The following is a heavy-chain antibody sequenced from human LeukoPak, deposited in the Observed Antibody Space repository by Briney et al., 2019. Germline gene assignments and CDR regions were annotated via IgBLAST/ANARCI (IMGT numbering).Heavy chain of an antibody. Sequence: PGGSLRLSCAASGFTFSSYAMHWVRQAPGKGLEWVAVISYDGSNKYYADSVKGRFTISRDNSKNTLYLQMNSLRAEDTAVYYCAKDAFEGFGELLASGNAFDIWGQGTMVTVSS. CDR3: AKDAFEGFGELLASGNAFDI. V-gene: IGHV3-30*04. D-gene: IGHD3-10*01. CDR1: GFTFSSYA. J-gene: IGHJ3*02. CDR2: ISYDGSNK.